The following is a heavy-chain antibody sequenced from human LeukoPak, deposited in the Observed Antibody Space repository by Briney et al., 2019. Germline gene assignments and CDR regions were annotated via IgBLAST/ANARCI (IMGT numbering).Heavy chain of an antibody. CDR2: IYHSGST. D-gene: IGHD3-22*01. J-gene: IGHJ4*02. CDR3: ARVSLRYYYDSSGYYDY. V-gene: IGHV4-38-2*02. Sequence: SETLSLTCTVSGYSISSGYYWGWIRQPPGKGLEWIGSIYHSGSTYYNPSLKSRVTISVDTSKNQFSLKLSSVTAADTAVYYCARVSLRYYYDSSGYYDYWGQGTLVTVSS. CDR1: GYSISSGYY.